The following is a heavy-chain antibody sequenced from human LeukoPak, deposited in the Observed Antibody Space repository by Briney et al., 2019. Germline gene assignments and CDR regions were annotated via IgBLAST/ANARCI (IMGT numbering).Heavy chain of an antibody. CDR1: GGTFSSYA. V-gene: IGHV1-69*05. CDR2: IIPIFGAA. Sequence: GASVKVSCKASGGTFSSYAISWVRQAPGQGLEWMGRIIPIFGAANYAQKFQGRVTITTDESTSTAYMELSSLRSEDTAVYYCAKSLADYGDTRYYFDYWGQGTLVTVSS. D-gene: IGHD4-17*01. J-gene: IGHJ4*02. CDR3: AKSLADYGDTRYYFDY.